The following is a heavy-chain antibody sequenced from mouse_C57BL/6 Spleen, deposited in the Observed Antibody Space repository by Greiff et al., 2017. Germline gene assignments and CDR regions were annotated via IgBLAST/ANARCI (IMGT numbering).Heavy chain of an antibody. D-gene: IGHD1-1*01. J-gene: IGHJ2*01. V-gene: IGHV1-42*01. Sequence: VQLQQSGPELVKPGASVKISCKASGYSFTGYYMNWVKQSPEKSLEWIGEINPSTGGTTYNQKFKAKATLTVDKSSSTAYMQPKSLTSEDSAVYYCARSLYYYGSSYRYFDYWGQGTTLTVSS. CDR2: INPSTGGT. CDR1: GYSFTGYY. CDR3: ARSLYYYGSSYRYFDY.